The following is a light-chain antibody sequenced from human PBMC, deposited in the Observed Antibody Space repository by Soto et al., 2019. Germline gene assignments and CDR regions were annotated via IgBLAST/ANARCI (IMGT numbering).Light chain of an antibody. CDR3: QHYGDSSWT. V-gene: IGKV3-20*01. J-gene: IGKJ1*01. CDR1: QSVSSTL. Sequence: ELVLTQSPVALSLSSGERATLSCRASQSVSSTLLTWYQQKPGQAPRLLIYGVPSRATGIPDRFSGSGSGTAFPLTISRVEPEDFAVYFCQHYGDSSWTFGQGSRVESK. CDR2: GVP.